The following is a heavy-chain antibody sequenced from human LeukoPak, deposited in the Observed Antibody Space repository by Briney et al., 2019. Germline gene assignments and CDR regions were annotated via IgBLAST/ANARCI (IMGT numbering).Heavy chain of an antibody. CDR3: ARPLKYYYGSETYFWFDP. CDR1: EFTFTTYW. V-gene: IGHV3-7*01. Sequence: GGSLRLSCAASEFTFTTYWMGWVRQAPGKGLEWVAHISPDGSEKYYVDSVKGRFTISRDNAKNSLYLQMNSLRAEDTALYYCARPLKYYYGSETYFWFDPWGQGTLVTVSS. CDR2: ISPDGSEK. J-gene: IGHJ5*02. D-gene: IGHD3-10*01.